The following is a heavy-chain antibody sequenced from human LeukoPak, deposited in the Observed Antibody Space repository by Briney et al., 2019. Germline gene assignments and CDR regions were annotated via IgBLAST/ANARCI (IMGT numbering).Heavy chain of an antibody. D-gene: IGHD3-10*01. V-gene: IGHV4-34*01. CDR1: GGSFSGYY. CDR2: INHSGST. CDR3: ARRPAAVRGWDY. Sequence: SETLSLTCPVYGGSFSGYYWSWIRQPPGKGLEWIGEINHSGSTNYNPSLKSRVTISVDTSKNQFSLMLSSVTAADTAVYYCARRPAAVRGWDYWGQGTLVTVSS. J-gene: IGHJ4*02.